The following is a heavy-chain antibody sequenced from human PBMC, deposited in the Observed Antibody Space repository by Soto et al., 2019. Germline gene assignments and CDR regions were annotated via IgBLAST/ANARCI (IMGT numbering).Heavy chain of an antibody. Sequence: QVQLVESGGGVVQPGRSLRLSCAASGFSLSRSAMHWVRQAPGKGLEWVAVIAYDGSNRWYADSAKGRFTISRDNSKNTVYLQMSSLRGEYTAVYYCARDLQAGTDNVNWFAPWGQGTLVTVSS. D-gene: IGHD1-1*01. CDR3: ARDLQAGTDNVNWFAP. CDR1: GFSLSRSA. J-gene: IGHJ5*02. V-gene: IGHV3-30*04. CDR2: IAYDGSNR.